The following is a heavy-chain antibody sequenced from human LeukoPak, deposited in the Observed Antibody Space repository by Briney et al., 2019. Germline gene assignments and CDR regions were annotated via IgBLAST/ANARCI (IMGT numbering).Heavy chain of an antibody. CDR1: GFTFSSYS. J-gene: IGHJ4*02. CDR3: ARDPSLSAIY. CDR2: ISSSSSYI. V-gene: IGHV3-21*01. Sequence: PGGSLRLSCAASGFTFSSYSMNWVRQAPGKGLEWVSSISSSSSYICYADSVKGRFTISRDNAKNSLYLQMNSLRAEDTAVYYCARDPSLSAIYWGQGTLVTVSS. D-gene: IGHD3-16*02.